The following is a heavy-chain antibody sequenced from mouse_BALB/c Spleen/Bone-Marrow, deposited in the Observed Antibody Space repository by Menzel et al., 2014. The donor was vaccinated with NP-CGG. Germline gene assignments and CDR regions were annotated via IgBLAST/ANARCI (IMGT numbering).Heavy chain of an antibody. CDR2: ISYDGGN. J-gene: IGHJ4*01. Sequence: EVQLQESGPGLVKPSQSLSLTCSVTGYSITSGYYWNWIRQFPGNKLEWMGYISYDGGNNYIPSLKHRISITRDTSKNQFFLKLNSVTAEDTATYYGARGGLGYAMDYWGQGTSVTVSS. V-gene: IGHV3-6*02. CDR3: ARGGLGYAMDY. D-gene: IGHD2-2*01. CDR1: GYSITSGYY.